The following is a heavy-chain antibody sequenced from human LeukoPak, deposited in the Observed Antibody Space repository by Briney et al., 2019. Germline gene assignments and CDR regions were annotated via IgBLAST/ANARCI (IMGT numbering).Heavy chain of an antibody. V-gene: IGHV3-66*01. CDR3: VRVRGDYSIFDY. CDR2: IYSGGST. Sequence: PGGSLRLSCAASGFTFSSYGMTWVRQAPGKGLEWVSVIYSGGSTYYADSVKGRFTISRDNSKNTLYLQMNSLRAEDTAVYYCVRVRGDYSIFDYWGQGTLVTVSS. J-gene: IGHJ4*02. CDR1: GFTFSSYG. D-gene: IGHD2-15*01.